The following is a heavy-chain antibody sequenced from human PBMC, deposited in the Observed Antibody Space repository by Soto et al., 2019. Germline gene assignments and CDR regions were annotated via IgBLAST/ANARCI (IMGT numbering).Heavy chain of an antibody. CDR1: GGSISSYY. D-gene: IGHD5-18*01. V-gene: IGHV4-59*01. CDR2: IYYSGST. J-gene: IGHJ4*02. CDR3: VRVVAIYGYPDH. Sequence: PSETLSLTCTVSGGSISSYYWSWIRQPPGKGLEWIGYIYYSGSTNYNPSLKSRVTISVDTSKNQFSLKLRSDDTAVYYCVRVVAIYGYPDHCGQGTLVTVSS.